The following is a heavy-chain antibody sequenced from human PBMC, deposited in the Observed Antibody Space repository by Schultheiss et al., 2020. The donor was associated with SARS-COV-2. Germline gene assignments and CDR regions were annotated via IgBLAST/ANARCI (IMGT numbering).Heavy chain of an antibody. D-gene: IGHD6-19*01. V-gene: IGHV1-18*04. CDR1: GYTFASYH. J-gene: IGHJ4*02. CDR3: ARRQWDY. Sequence: ASVKVSCKAYGYTFASYHMHWMRQAPGQGLEWMGGIIPIFGTANYAQKLQGRVTMTTDTSTSTAYMELRSLRSDDTAVYYCARRQWDYWGQGTLVTVSS. CDR2: IIPIFGTA.